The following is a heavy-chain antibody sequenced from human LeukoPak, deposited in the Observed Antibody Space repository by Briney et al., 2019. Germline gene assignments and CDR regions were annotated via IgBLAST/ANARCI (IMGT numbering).Heavy chain of an antibody. D-gene: IGHD3-3*01. V-gene: IGHV3-23*01. CDR2: ISGSGGST. CDR3: AKQSYYDFWSGYYTGSNYFDY. Sequence: GGSLRLSCVASGFTFSSYAMSWVRQAPGKGLEWVSAISGSGGSTYYADSVKGRFTISRDNSKNTLYLQMNSLRAEDTAVYYCAKQSYYDFWSGYYTGSNYFDYWGQGTLVTVSS. J-gene: IGHJ4*02. CDR1: GFTFSSYA.